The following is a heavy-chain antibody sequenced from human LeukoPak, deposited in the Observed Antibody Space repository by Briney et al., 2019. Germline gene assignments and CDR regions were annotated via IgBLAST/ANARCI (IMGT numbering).Heavy chain of an antibody. Sequence: GGSLRLSCAVSGFTFSDYSMNWVRQAPGKGLEWVSSISSSSYIYYADSVKGRFTISRDNAKNSLYLQMISLRAEDTAVYYCARAINYNFDYWGQGTVVTVSP. V-gene: IGHV3-21*04. J-gene: IGHJ4*02. D-gene: IGHD4-11*01. CDR3: ARAINYNFDY. CDR2: ISSSSYI. CDR1: GFTFSDYS.